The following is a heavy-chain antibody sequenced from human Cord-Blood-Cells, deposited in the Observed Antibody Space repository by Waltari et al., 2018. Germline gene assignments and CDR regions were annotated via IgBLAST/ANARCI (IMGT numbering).Heavy chain of an antibody. CDR3: AKDSGFGELLWDY. D-gene: IGHD3-10*01. Sequence: EVQILESGGCLVQPGGPVSVPCAASGIPLSSSAMSWVSRAPGKGLEWVSAISGSGGSTYYADSVKGRFTISRDNSKNTLYLQMNSLRAEDTAVYYCAKDSGFGELLWDYWGQGTLVTVSS. J-gene: IGHJ4*02. V-gene: IGHV3-23*01. CDR1: GIPLSSSA. CDR2: ISGSGGST.